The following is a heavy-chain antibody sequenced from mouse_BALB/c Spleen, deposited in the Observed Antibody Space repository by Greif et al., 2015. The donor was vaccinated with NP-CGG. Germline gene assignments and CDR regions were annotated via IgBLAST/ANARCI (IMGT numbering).Heavy chain of an antibody. D-gene: IGHD2-14*01. CDR2: ILPGSGST. CDR1: GYTFSSYW. CDR3: ARSDYRYDEGVSYWYFDV. J-gene: IGHJ1*01. V-gene: IGHV1-9*01. Sequence: VHLVESGAELMRPGASVKISCKATGYTFSSYWIEWVKQRPGHGLEWIGEILPGSGSTNYNEKFKGKATFTADTSSNTAYMQLSSLTSEDSAVYYCARSDYRYDEGVSYWYFDVWGAGTTVTVSS.